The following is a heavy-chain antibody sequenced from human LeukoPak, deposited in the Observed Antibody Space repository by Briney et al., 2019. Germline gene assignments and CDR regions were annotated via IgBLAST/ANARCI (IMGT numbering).Heavy chain of an antibody. Sequence: SVKVSCKASGGTFSSYAISWVRQAPGQGLEWMGGIIPIFGTANYAQKFQGRVTITADESTSTAYMELGSLRSEDTAVYYCARIRASDPRPYYYYGMDVWGQGTTVTVSS. D-gene: IGHD2-21*01. V-gene: IGHV1-69*13. CDR1: GGTFSSYA. J-gene: IGHJ6*02. CDR2: IIPIFGTA. CDR3: ARIRASDPRPYYYYGMDV.